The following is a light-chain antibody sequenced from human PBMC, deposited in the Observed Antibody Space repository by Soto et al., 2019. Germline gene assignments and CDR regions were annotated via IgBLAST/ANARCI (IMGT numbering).Light chain of an antibody. CDR1: QSISSW. V-gene: IGKV1-5*01. CDR3: QKYNSYST. J-gene: IGKJ1*01. CDR2: DAS. Sequence: DIQMTQSPSTLSASVGDRVTITCRASQSISSWLAWYQQKPGKAPKLLIYDASSLESGFPSSFSGSGSGTEFTLTFSSLQPDDFATYYCQKYNSYSTFGQGTKVDIK.